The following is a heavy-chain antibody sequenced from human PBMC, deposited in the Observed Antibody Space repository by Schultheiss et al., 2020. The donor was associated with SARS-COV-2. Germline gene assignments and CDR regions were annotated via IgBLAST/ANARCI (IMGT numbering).Heavy chain of an antibody. Sequence: GGSLRLSCAASGFTFSSYGMHWVRQATGKGLEWVSFISSSSSYMYFADSVKGRFTISRDNSKNTLYLQMNSLRAEDTAVYYCARGSEYSSSSTLNYYYYGMDVWGQGTTVTAP. CDR2: ISSSSSYM. V-gene: IGHV3-21*01. CDR1: GFTFSSYG. J-gene: IGHJ6*02. CDR3: ARGSEYSSSSTLNYYYYGMDV. D-gene: IGHD6-6*01.